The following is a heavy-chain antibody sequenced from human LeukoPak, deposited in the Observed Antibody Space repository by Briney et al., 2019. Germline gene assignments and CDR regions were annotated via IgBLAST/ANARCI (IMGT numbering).Heavy chain of an antibody. Sequence: ASVKVSCKASGYTFTSYDINWVRQATGQGLEWMGWMNSNSGNTGYAQKFQARVTFTRITSMSTAYMELRSLRSEDTAVYYCGRGEGGYRYGFEYFRKGGQGTLVPVS. CDR2: MNSNSGNT. CDR3: GRGEGGYRYGFEYFRK. D-gene: IGHD5-18*01. V-gene: IGHV1-8*01. CDR1: GYTFTSYD. J-gene: IGHJ1*01.